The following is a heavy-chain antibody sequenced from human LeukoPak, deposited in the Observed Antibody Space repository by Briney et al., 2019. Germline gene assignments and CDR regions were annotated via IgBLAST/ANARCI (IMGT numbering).Heavy chain of an antibody. V-gene: IGHV5-51*01. J-gene: IGHJ4*02. CDR1: GYSFTNYW. CDR2: IYPGDSNT. CDR3: ARPEYDWNYGLVY. Sequence: GESLKISCKGSGYSFTNYWIGWVRQMPGKGLEWMGIIYPGDSNTRYSPSFQGQVTISADKSISTAYLQWSSLKASDTAMYYCARPEYDWNYGLVYWGQGTLVTVSS. D-gene: IGHD1-7*01.